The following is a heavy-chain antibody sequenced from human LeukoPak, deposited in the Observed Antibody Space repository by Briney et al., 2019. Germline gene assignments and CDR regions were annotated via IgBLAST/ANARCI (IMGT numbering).Heavy chain of an antibody. CDR1: GFTFSSYA. V-gene: IGHV3-23*01. Sequence: QSGGSLRLSCAASGFTFSSYAMSWVRQAPAKGLEWVSSISSSGDSTYYADSVKGRFTISRDNAKNSLYLQMNSLRAEDTAVYYCARGPLPDYWGQGTLVTVSS. J-gene: IGHJ4*02. CDR2: ISSSGDST. CDR3: ARGPLPDY.